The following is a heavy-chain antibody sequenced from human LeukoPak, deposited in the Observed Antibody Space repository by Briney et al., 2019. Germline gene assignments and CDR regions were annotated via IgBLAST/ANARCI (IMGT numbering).Heavy chain of an antibody. CDR2: IYYSGST. CDR1: GGSISSGGYY. V-gene: IGHV4-31*03. Sequence: PSETLSLTCTVSGGSISSGGYYWSWIRQHPGKGLERIGYIYYSGSTYYNPSLKSRVTISVDTSKNQFSLKLSSVTAADTAVYYCARAAAALYCSGGSCYYYFDYWGQGTLVTVSS. D-gene: IGHD2-15*01. CDR3: ARAAAALYCSGGSCYYYFDY. J-gene: IGHJ4*02.